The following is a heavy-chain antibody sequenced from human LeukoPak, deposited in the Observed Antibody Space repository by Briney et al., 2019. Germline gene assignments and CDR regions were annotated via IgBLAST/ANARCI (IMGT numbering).Heavy chain of an antibody. CDR1: GGTFSSYA. CDR3: ARDNSIGGRGWWFDP. V-gene: IGHV1-69*13. Sequence: SVKVSCKASGGTFSSYAISWVRQAPGQGLEWMGGIIPIFGTANYAQKFQGRVTITADESTSTAYMELSSLRSEDTAVYYCARDNSIGGRGWWFDPWGQGTLVTVSS. J-gene: IGHJ5*02. CDR2: IIPIFGTA. D-gene: IGHD4-23*01.